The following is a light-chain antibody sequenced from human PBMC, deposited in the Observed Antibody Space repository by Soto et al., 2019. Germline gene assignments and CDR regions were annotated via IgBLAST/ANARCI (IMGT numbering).Light chain of an antibody. V-gene: IGKV1-39*01. CDR1: QTISSF. CDR2: ATS. J-gene: IGKJ1*01. Sequence: DIQMTQSPSSLSAPVRDRVTITCRASQTISSFLNWYQHTPGKAPKLLIYATSSLQSGVPSRFSGSGSGTDFTLTISSLQPEDFTTYYCQQSYSTPWTFGQGTKMDIK. CDR3: QQSYSTPWT.